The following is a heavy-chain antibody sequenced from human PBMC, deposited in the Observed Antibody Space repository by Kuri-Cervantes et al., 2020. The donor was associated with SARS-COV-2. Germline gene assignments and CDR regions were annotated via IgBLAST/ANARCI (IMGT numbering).Heavy chain of an antibody. CDR2: INPSGGST. CDR1: GYTFTSYG. CDR3: ATGLNRITGANDAFDI. J-gene: IGHJ3*02. Sequence: ASVKVSCKASGYTFTSYGISWVRQAPGQGLEWMGIINPSGGSTSYAQKFQGRVTMTRDTSTSTVYMELSSLRSEDTAVYYCATGLNRITGANDAFDIWGQGTMVTVSS. V-gene: IGHV1-46*01. D-gene: IGHD1-20*01.